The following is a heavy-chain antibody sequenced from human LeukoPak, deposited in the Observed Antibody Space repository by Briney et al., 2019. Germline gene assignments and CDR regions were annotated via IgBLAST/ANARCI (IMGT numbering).Heavy chain of an antibody. CDR3: AKGFIAAAATPFDY. J-gene: IGHJ4*02. CDR1: GFSFSSYA. D-gene: IGHD6-13*01. V-gene: IGHV3-23*01. CDR2: MSSSDDGR. Sequence: GGSLRLSCATSGFSFSSYAMSWVRQAPGKGLEWVSAMSSSDDGRYYADSVEGRFTISRDNSKNTLYLQMNTLRAEDTAIYYCAKGFIAAAATPFDYWGQGTLVTVSS.